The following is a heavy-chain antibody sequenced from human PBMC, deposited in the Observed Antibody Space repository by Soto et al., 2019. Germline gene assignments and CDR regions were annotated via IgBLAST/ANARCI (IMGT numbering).Heavy chain of an antibody. D-gene: IGHD3-22*01. CDR2: INHSGST. CDR3: ARGYPSHMIVARGAFDI. Sequence: WETLSLTCAVYGGSFSGYYWSWIRQPPGKGLEWIGEINHSGSTNYNPSLKSRVTISVDTSKNQFSLKLSSVTAADTAVYYCARGYPSHMIVARGAFDIWGQGTMVTGS. J-gene: IGHJ3*02. CDR1: GGSFSGYY. V-gene: IGHV4-34*01.